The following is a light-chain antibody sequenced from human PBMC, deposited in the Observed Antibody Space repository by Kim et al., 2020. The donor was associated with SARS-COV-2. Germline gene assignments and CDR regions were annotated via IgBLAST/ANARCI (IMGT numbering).Light chain of an antibody. J-gene: IGLJ3*02. CDR2: GKN. Sequence: LGQTVRITCQGDSLRSYYASRHQQKPGQAPVLVIYGKNNRPSGIPDRFSGSSSGNTASLTITGAQAEDEADYYCNSRDSSGNHHWVFGGGTQLTVL. CDR3: NSRDSSGNHHWV. CDR1: SLRSYY. V-gene: IGLV3-19*01.